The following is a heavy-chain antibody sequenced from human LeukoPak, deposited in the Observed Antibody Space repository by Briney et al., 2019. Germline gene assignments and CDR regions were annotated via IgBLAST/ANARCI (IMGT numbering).Heavy chain of an antibody. CDR3: ARGKAAAGDYFDY. V-gene: IGHV3-30-3*01. J-gene: IGHJ4*02. D-gene: IGHD6-13*01. CDR1: GFTFSSYA. CDR2: ISYDGSNK. Sequence: GRSPRLSCAASGFTFSSYAMHWVRQAPGKGLEWVAVISYDGSNKYHADSVKGRFTISRDNSKNTLYLQMNSLRAEDTAVYYCARGKAAAGDYFDYWGQGTLVTVSS.